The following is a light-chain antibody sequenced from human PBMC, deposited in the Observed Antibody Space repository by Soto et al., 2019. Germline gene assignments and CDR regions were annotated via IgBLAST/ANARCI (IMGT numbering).Light chain of an antibody. Sequence: EFVLTQSPGTLSLSPGETATLSCRASASIINDYAAWYQQRPGQPPRLLIYATSKRAPGIPDRFSGSGSGTDFTLTISRLEPEDFAVYYGQQYGRSPLFGQGTRLESK. V-gene: IGKV3-20*01. CDR2: ATS. J-gene: IGKJ5*01. CDR1: ASIINDY. CDR3: QQYGRSPL.